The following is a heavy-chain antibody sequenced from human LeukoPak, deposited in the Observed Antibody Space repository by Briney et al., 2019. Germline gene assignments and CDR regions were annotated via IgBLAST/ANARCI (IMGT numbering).Heavy chain of an antibody. D-gene: IGHD2-15*01. J-gene: IGHJ4*02. CDR1: GYSFSSYW. CDR2: IYPADSHT. V-gene: IGHV5-51*01. CDR3: ARPAGYCSGGSCYPAY. Sequence: GESLKISCKGSGYSFSSYWIGWVRQMPGKGLEWMGIIYPADSHTRYSPSFQGQVTISADKSISTAYLQWSSLKASDTAIYYCARPAGYCSGGSCYPAYWGRGTLVPSPQ.